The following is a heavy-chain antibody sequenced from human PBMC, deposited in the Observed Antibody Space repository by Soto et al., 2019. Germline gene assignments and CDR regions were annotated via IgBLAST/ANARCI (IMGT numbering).Heavy chain of an antibody. CDR1: DGSISSYF. D-gene: IGHD5-18*01. Sequence: SETLSLTCTVSDGSISSYFWSWIRQPPGKGLEWIGYIYSSGSTNYNPSLKSRVTISVDTSKNQFSLKLTSVTAAGTAVYYCARAGTAMVQLDYWGQGTLVTVSS. CDR2: IYSSGST. V-gene: IGHV4-59*01. CDR3: ARAGTAMVQLDY. J-gene: IGHJ4*02.